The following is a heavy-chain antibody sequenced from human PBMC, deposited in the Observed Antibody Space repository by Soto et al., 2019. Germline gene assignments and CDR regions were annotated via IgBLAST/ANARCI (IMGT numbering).Heavy chain of an antibody. J-gene: IGHJ6*02. CDR1: GYSFTTYG. D-gene: IGHD2-8*01. V-gene: IGHV1-18*01. CDR2: ISGYNGDT. CDR3: AKNGHQPYYYYGMDV. Sequence: ASVKVSCKASGYSFTTYGISWVRQAPGQGLEWMGWISGYNGDTNNAQKFQDRVTMTIDRSTTTAYLELRSLTSDDTAVYYCAKNGHQPYYYYGMDVWGHGTPVTVSS.